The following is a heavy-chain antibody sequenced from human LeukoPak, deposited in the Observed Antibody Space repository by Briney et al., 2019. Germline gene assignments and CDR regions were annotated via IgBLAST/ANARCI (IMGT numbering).Heavy chain of an antibody. Sequence: ASVKVSCKASGYTFTSYYMHWVRQAPGQGLEWMGIINPSGGSTSYAQKFQGRVTMTRDTSTSTVYMELGSLRSEDTAVYYCARTVDFWSGYYAFDYWGQGTLVTVSS. CDR1: GYTFTSYY. CDR2: INPSGGST. V-gene: IGHV1-46*01. J-gene: IGHJ4*02. D-gene: IGHD3-3*01. CDR3: ARTVDFWSGYYAFDY.